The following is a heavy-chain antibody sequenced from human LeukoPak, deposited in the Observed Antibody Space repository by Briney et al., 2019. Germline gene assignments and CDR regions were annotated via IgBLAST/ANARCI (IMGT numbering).Heavy chain of an antibody. V-gene: IGHV4-39*07. CDR3: ARLNGGN. D-gene: IGHD4-23*01. CDR1: GASISSTIYY. Sequence: PSETLSLTCTVSGASISSTIYYWGWIRQPPGKGLEWIGSVFYSENTYYNPSLKSRVTISVDTSKNQFSLKLRSVTAADTAVYYCARLNGGNWGPGILVTVSS. J-gene: IGHJ4*02. CDR2: VFYSENT.